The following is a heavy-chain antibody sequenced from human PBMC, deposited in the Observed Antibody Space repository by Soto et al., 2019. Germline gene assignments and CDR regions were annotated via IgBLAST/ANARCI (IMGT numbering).Heavy chain of an antibody. D-gene: IGHD6-6*01. CDR1: GYSFTSYW. CDR3: ARSIAARSTYYYYYGMDV. CDR2: LYPGDSDT. J-gene: IGHJ6*02. V-gene: IGHV5-51*01. Sequence: GETLKISFNGPGYSFTSYWIDWVRQMPGKGLGWMGILYPGDSDTRYSPSFQGQVTISADKSISTAYLQWSSLKASDTAMYYCARSIAARSTYYYYYGMDVWGQGTTVTVSS.